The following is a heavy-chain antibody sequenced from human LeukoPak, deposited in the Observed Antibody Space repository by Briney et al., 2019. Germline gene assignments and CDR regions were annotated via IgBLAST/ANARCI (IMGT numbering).Heavy chain of an antibody. J-gene: IGHJ4*02. CDR1: GGSISSYS. Sequence: SETLSLTCTVSGGSISSYSWSWIRQPPGKGLEWIGYIYTSGSTNYNPSLKSRVTISVDTSKNQFSLKLSSVTAADTAVYYCARHRVRGVSSTYFDYWGQGTLVTVSS. V-gene: IGHV4-4*09. D-gene: IGHD3-10*01. CDR2: IYTSGST. CDR3: ARHRVRGVSSTYFDY.